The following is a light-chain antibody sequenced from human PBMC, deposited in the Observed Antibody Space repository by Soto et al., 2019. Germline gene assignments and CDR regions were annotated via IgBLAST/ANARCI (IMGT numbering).Light chain of an antibody. CDR2: DAS. CDR1: QSIRSSF. J-gene: IGKJ2*01. CDR3: QQYDRSSFT. V-gene: IGKV3-20*01. Sequence: EIVLTQSPGTLSLSPGERATLSCRASQSIRSSFLAWYQQKPGQAPRLLIYDASSRATGFPDRFSGSGSGTDFTLTISRLEPEDFAVYYCQQYDRSSFTFGQGTRLDIK.